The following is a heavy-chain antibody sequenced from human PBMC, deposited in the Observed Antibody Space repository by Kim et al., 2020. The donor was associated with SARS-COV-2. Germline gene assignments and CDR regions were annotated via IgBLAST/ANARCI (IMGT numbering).Heavy chain of an antibody. Sequence: GGSLRLSCAASEFTFSSYTINWVRQAPGKGLEWVSSISGSSDEIYYADSVKGRFTISRDNARNSLYLQMNRLRDEDTAVYYCAREAGGDISGTFDPWGQGTLVTVSS. J-gene: IGHJ5*02. CDR1: EFTFSSYT. CDR2: ISGSSDEI. V-gene: IGHV3-21*01. CDR3: AREAGGDISGTFDP. D-gene: IGHD3-10*01.